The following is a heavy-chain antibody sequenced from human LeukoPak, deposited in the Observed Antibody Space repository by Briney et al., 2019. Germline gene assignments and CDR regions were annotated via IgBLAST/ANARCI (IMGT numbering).Heavy chain of an antibody. V-gene: IGHV1-69*04. D-gene: IGHD6-13*01. CDR2: IIPILGIA. CDR3: ASLLLSPSSRWNN. Sequence: VKVSCKASGGTFSSYAISWVRQAPGQGLEWMGRIIPILGIANYAQKFRGRVTITADKSTSTAYMELSSLRSEDTAVYYCASLLLSPSSRWNNWGQGTLVTVSS. J-gene: IGHJ4*02. CDR1: GGTFSSYA.